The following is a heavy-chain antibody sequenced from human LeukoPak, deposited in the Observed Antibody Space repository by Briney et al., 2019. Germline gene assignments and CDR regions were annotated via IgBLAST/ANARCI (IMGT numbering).Heavy chain of an antibody. CDR1: GGSISSGGYY. CDR3: ASLAARRLNANY. V-gene: IGHV4-31*03. J-gene: IGHJ4*02. CDR2: IYYSGST. Sequence: PSQTLSLTCTVSGGSISSGGYYWSWIRQHPGKGLEWIGYIYYSGSTYYNPSLKSRVTISVDTSKNQFSLKLSSVTAADTAVYYCASLAARRLNANYWGQGTLVTVSS. D-gene: IGHD6-6*01.